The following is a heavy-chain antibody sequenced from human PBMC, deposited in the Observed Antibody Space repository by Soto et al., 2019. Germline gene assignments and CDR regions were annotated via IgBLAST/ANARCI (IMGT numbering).Heavy chain of an antibody. J-gene: IGHJ4*02. V-gene: IGHV3-48*02. CDR3: ARDRSTIYGVVTPIDY. CDR2: ISSGGDTI. Sequence: GVSLRLSCVVSGFTFSPYSMNWVRQAPGKGLEWISYISSGGDTIYYADSVRGRFTVSRDNTKNSLYLQMDSLRDEDTAVYYCARDRSTIYGVVTPIDYWGKGTLVTVSS. CDR1: GFTFSPYS. D-gene: IGHD3-3*01.